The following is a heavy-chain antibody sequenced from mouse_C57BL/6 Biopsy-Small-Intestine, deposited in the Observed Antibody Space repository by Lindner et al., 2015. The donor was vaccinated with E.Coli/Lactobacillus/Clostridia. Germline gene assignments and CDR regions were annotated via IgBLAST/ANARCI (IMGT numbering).Heavy chain of an antibody. Sequence: VQLQESGPGLVKPGASVKISCKASGYSFTGYYMHWVKQSHGNVLDLTGFIYPYNGISSYNHRFKGKATLTVDKSSSTAYMELRSLTSEDSAVYYCARSEGSSGFFDYWGQGTTLTVSS. V-gene: IGHV1-31*01. J-gene: IGHJ2*01. CDR3: ARSEGSSGFFDY. CDR1: GYSFTGYY. D-gene: IGHD3-2*02. CDR2: IYPYNGIS.